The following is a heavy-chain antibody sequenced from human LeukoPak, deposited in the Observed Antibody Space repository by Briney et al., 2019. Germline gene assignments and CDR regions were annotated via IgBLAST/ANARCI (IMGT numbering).Heavy chain of an antibody. D-gene: IGHD1-26*01. CDR3: ARGCIVGAADEAFYI. V-gene: IGHV4-34*01. J-gene: IGHJ3*02. CDR2: INHSGST. Sequence: SETLSLTCAVYGGPFNRYYWRWIPHPPGEGLEGIGEINHSGSTNYNPSLKRRVTISVDTSNNQFSLKLSSVAAADTAGYYCARGCIVGAADEAFYIWGQKTMVTVSS. CDR1: GGPFNRYY.